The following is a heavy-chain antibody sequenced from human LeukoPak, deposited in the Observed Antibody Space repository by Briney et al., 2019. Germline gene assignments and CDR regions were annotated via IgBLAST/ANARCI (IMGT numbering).Heavy chain of an antibody. V-gene: IGHV3-66*01. J-gene: IGHJ4*02. CDR2: LYPGGYT. D-gene: IGHD6-13*01. CDR1: GFTVSSNY. CDR3: ARSVLATAGPDY. Sequence: GGSLRLSCAASGFTVSSNYMSWVRQAPGKGLEWVSVLYPGGYTYYADSVKGRFTISRDNSNNTLYLQMYSLRAEDTAVFYCARSVLATAGPDYWGQGTLVTVSS.